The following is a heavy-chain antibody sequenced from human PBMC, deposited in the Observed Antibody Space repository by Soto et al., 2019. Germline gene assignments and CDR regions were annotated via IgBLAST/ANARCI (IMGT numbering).Heavy chain of an antibody. CDR3: ARGGGGFDV. V-gene: IGHV3-74*01. CDR2: INPDGSSP. D-gene: IGHD3-10*01. J-gene: IGHJ6*02. Sequence: EVQLVESGGGLVQPGGSLRLSCAASGFTFSGYWMHWVRQVPGKGLVWVSRINPDGSSPNYADSVKGRFTISRDNAKNTVSLQMSSRRPEDTAVYYCARGGGGFDVWGHGTTVTVSS. CDR1: GFTFSGYW.